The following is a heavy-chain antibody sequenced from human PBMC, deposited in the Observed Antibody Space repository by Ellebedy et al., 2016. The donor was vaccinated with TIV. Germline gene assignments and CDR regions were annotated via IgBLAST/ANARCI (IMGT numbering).Heavy chain of an antibody. V-gene: IGHV3-23*01. J-gene: IGHJ1*01. D-gene: IGHD6-13*01. CDR1: GFTFSSYW. CDR2: ISGSGSST. Sequence: GGSLRLSCAASGFTFSSYWMYWVRQAPGKGLEWVSTISGSGSSTYYADSVKGRFTISRDNSRNTLYLQMNRLRAEDTALYYCMRDMSWSQYWGQGTLVTVSS. CDR3: MRDMSWSQY.